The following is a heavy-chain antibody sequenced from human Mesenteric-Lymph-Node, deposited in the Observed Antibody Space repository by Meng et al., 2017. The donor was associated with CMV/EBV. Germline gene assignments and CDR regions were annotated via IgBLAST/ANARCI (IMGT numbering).Heavy chain of an antibody. V-gene: IGHV3-20*04. J-gene: IGHJ4*02. Sequence: GGSLRLSCAVSGFRFDAYGMNWVRQVPGKGLEWVSGINWNGRRTDYVDSVKGRFTISRDDKSLYLQMNNLRAEDTAFYYCARGPRYSYGYFTDYWGRGAQVTVSS. D-gene: IGHD5-18*01. CDR3: ARGPRYSYGYFTDY. CDR1: GFRFDAYG. CDR2: INWNGRRT.